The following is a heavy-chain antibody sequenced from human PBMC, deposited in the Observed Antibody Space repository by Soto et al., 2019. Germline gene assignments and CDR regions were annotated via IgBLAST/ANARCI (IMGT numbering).Heavy chain of an antibody. V-gene: IGHV4-4*07. CDR2: FSLSGDT. D-gene: IGHD6-25*01. J-gene: IGHJ6*02. CDR1: GDSIRAFY. Sequence: QVQLQESGPGLVKPSETVSLTCAVSGDSIRAFYWSWFRQPAGGGLEWIWRFSLSGDTDYNPSLRSRLTMSFDTSKSQFSLRLTAVTAADTAVYYCARGVKQRLGYYYIGLDVWGQGTTVTVSS. CDR3: ARGVKQRLGYYYIGLDV.